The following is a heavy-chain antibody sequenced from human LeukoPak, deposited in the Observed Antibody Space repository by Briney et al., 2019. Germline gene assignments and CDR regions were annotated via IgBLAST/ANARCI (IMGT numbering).Heavy chain of an antibody. CDR1: GGSISSSSYY. V-gene: IGHV4-39*07. Sequence: SETLSLTCTVSGGSISSSSYYWGWIRQPPGKGLEWIGSIYYSGSTYYNPSLKSRVTISVDTSKNQFSLKLSSVTATDTAVYYCALSWSSSGYCYFDYWGQGTLVTVSS. CDR2: IYYSGST. D-gene: IGHD3-22*01. J-gene: IGHJ4*02. CDR3: ALSWSSSGYCYFDY.